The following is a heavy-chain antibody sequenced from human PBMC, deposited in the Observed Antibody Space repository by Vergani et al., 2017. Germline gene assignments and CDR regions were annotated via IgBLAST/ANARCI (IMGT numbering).Heavy chain of an antibody. CDR2: INPSGGST. CDR3: ARDPDNWNYFYLRYYYYGMDV. D-gene: IGHD1-7*01. V-gene: IGHV1-46*01. Sequence: QVQLVQSGAEVKKPGASVKVSCKASGYTFTSYYMHWVRQAPGQGLEWMGIINPSGGSTSYAQKFQGRVTMTRDTSTSTVYMELSSLRSEDTAVYYCARDPDNWNYFYLRYYYYGMDVWGQGTTVTVSS. CDR1: GYTFTSYY. J-gene: IGHJ6*02.